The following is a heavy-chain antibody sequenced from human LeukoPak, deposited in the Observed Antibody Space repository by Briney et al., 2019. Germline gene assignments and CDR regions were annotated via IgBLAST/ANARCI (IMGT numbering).Heavy chain of an antibody. CDR2: ISGGGGST. CDR3: AKPIIGGLAVTADWFRP. CDR1: EFTFSNYA. D-gene: IGHD6-19*01. V-gene: IGHV3-23*01. Sequence: GGSLRLSCAASEFTFSNYAMNWVRQAPGKGLEWVSDISGGGGSTYYADSVKGRFTISRDNSKNILYPQVNTLRADDTATYYCAKPIIGGLAVTADWFRPWGQGTLVVVSS. J-gene: IGHJ5*01.